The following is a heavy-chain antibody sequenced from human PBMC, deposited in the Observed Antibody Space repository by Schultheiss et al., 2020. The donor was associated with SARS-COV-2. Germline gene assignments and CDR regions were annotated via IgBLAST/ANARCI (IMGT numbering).Heavy chain of an antibody. J-gene: IGHJ4*02. CDR2: IWYDGSNK. CDR1: GFTFSSYA. Sequence: GGSLRLSCAASGFTFSSYAMSWVRQAPGKGLEWVAVIWYDGSNKYYADSVKGRFTISRDNSKNTLYLQMNSLRAEDTAVYYCARDLSRVGATGFAYWGQGTLVTVSS. CDR3: ARDLSRVGATGFAY. V-gene: IGHV3-33*08. D-gene: IGHD1-26*01.